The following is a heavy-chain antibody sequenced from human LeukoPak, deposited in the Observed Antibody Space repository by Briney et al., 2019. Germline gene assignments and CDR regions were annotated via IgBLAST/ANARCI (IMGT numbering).Heavy chain of an antibody. J-gene: IGHJ4*02. D-gene: IGHD5-12*01. CDR2: ISGSGGST. CDR3: AKDPERGYSGYGYGGYDY. V-gene: IGHV3-23*01. Sequence: GSLRLSCAASGFTFSSYAMSWVRQAPGKGLEWVSAISGSGGSTYYADSVKGRFTISRDNSKNTLYLQMNSLRAEDTAVYYCAKDPERGYSGYGYGGYDYWGRGTLVTVSS. CDR1: GFTFSSYA.